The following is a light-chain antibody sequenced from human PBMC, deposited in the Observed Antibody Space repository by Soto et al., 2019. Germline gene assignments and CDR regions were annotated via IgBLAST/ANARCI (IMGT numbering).Light chain of an antibody. CDR2: DAS. V-gene: IGKV3-11*01. Sequence: IVLTQSPATLSLSPGERATLSCRASQSVSSYLAWYQQKPGQAPRLLIYDASNRATGIPARFSGSGSGTDFTLTISSLEPEDFAVYDCQQRSNWLTFGGGTKVELK. CDR1: QSVSSY. CDR3: QQRSNWLT. J-gene: IGKJ4*01.